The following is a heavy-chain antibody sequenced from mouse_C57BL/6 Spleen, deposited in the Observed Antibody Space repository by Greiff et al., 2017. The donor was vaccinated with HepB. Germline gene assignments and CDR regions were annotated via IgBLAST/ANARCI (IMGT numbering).Heavy chain of an antibody. CDR3: ARDRAGNCFDY. V-gene: IGHV5-4*01. CDR2: ISDGGSYT. CDR1: GFTFSSYA. D-gene: IGHD2-1*01. Sequence: EVHLVESGGGLVKPGGSLKLSCAASGFTFSSYAMSWVRQTPEKRLEWVATISDGGSYTYYPDNVKGRFTISRDNAKNNLYLQMSHLKSEDTAMYYCARDRAGNCFDYWGQGTTLTVSS. J-gene: IGHJ2*01.